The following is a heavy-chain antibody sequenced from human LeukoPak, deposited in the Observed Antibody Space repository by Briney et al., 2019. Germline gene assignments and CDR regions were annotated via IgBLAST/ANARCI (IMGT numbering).Heavy chain of an antibody. Sequence: GGSLRLSCAASGFTFSSYSMNWVRQAPGKGPEWVSSISSSSSYIYYADSVKGRFTISRDNAKNSLYLQMNSLRAEDTAVYYCAREIAVAGTIDYWGQGTLVTVSS. CDR2: ISSSSSYI. CDR3: AREIAVAGTIDY. V-gene: IGHV3-21*01. CDR1: GFTFSSYS. J-gene: IGHJ4*02. D-gene: IGHD6-19*01.